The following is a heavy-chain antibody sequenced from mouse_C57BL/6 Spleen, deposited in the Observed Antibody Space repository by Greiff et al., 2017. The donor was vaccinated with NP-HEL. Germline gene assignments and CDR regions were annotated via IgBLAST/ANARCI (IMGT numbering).Heavy chain of an antibody. CDR2: IHPNSGST. V-gene: IGHV1-64*01. D-gene: IGHD2-4*01. Sequence: QVQLQQPGAELVKPGASVKLSCKASGYTFTSYLMHWVKQRPGQGLEWIGMIHPNSGSTNYNEKFKSKATLTVDKSSSTAYMPLSSLTSEDAAVYYCARDYEDAMDYWGQGTSVTVSS. CDR1: GYTFTSYL. J-gene: IGHJ4*01. CDR3: ARDYEDAMDY.